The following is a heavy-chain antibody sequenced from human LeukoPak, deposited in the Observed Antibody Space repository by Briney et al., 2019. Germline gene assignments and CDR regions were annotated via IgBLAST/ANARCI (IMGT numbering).Heavy chain of an antibody. D-gene: IGHD2-15*01. CDR3: ARDYGLALLAAPDY. CDR2: KYHSGST. J-gene: IGHJ4*02. CDR1: GYSISSGYY. V-gene: IGHV4-38-2*02. Sequence: SETLSLTCSVSGYSISSGYYWGWIRQPPGKGLEWIGRKYHSGSTFYNPSLKSRVTISVDTSKNQFALKLSSVTAADTAVYYCARDYGLALLAAPDYWGQGTLVTGSS.